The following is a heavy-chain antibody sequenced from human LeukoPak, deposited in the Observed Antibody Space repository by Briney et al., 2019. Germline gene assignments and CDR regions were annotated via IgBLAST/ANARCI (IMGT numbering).Heavy chain of an antibody. D-gene: IGHD3-22*01. CDR2: IYTSGST. CDR3: ARRIVVLDAFDI. J-gene: IGHJ3*02. V-gene: IGHV4-61*02. Sequence: KSSQTLSLTCTVSGGSISSGRYYWSWIRQPAGKGLEWIGRIYTSGSTNYNPSLKSRVTISVDTSKNQFSLKLSSVTAADTAVYYCARRIVVLDAFDIWGQGTMVTVSS. CDR1: GGSISSGRYY.